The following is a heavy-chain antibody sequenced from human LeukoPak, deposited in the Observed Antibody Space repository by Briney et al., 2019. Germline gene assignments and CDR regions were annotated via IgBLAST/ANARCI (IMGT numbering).Heavy chain of an antibody. Sequence: SETLSLTCNVSGASINTYYWSWIRQSAGGGLEFIGRVYTSGSPDYNPSLKSRVAMSADTSKNQFSLKLRSVTAADTALYFCARVGGPVPAALEDAFDLWGQGILVTVSS. CDR2: VYTSGSP. J-gene: IGHJ3*01. CDR3: ARVGGPVPAALEDAFDL. CDR1: GASINTYY. D-gene: IGHD6-6*01. V-gene: IGHV4-4*07.